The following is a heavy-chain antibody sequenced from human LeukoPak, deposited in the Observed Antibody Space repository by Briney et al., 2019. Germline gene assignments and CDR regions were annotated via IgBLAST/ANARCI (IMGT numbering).Heavy chain of an antibody. J-gene: IGHJ4*02. D-gene: IGHD3-10*01. CDR3: ARGREIHGGSDTKLDDY. Sequence: AASVKVSCKAAAYSFTDYYMYWVRQAPGQGLEWMGWISPRSGDTSYAQKFQGRVTMTRDTSINTVDMDLSGLTSDDTAVFYCARGREIHGGSDTKLDDYWGQGTLVTVSS. V-gene: IGHV1-2*02. CDR2: ISPRSGDT. CDR1: AYSFTDYY.